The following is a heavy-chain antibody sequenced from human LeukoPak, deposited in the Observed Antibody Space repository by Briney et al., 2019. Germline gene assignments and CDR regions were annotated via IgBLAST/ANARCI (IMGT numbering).Heavy chain of an antibody. D-gene: IGHD6-13*01. J-gene: IGHJ4*02. CDR2: INPNSGGT. CDR1: GYTFTGYC. Sequence: GASVKVSCKASGYTFTGYCMHWVRQAPGQGLEWMGWINPNSGGTNYAQKFQGRVTMTRDTSVSTAYMELSRLRSDDTAVYYCARGLVSSWYSFDYWGREPWSPSPQ. V-gene: IGHV1-2*02. CDR3: ARGLVSSWYSFDY.